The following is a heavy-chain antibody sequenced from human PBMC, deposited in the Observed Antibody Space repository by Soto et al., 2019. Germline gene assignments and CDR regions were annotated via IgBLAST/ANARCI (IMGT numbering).Heavy chain of an antibody. Sequence: RASVKVSCKASGGTFSSYAISWVRQAPGQGLEWMGGIIPIFGTANYAQKFQGRVTITADESTSTAYMELSSLRSEDTAVYYCARDHRYQLLAKYYYYGMDVWGQGTTVTVSS. V-gene: IGHV1-69*13. J-gene: IGHJ6*02. D-gene: IGHD2-2*01. CDR3: ARDHRYQLLAKYYYYGMDV. CDR1: GGTFSSYA. CDR2: IIPIFGTA.